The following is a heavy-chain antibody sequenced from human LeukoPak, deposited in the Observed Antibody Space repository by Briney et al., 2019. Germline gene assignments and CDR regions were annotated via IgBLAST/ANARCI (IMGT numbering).Heavy chain of an antibody. Sequence: PGGSLRLACAASGFTFGTSVMTWVRQAPGEGLECVASISADGTSTLSADSVKGRFTISRDNSKNTLYLLMNNLRIEDTTVYYCPTAAPYFPYHWGQGALVTVSS. CDR2: ISADGTST. CDR3: PTAAPYFPYH. V-gene: IGHV3-23*01. D-gene: IGHD2/OR15-2a*01. J-gene: IGHJ5*02. CDR1: GFTFGTSV.